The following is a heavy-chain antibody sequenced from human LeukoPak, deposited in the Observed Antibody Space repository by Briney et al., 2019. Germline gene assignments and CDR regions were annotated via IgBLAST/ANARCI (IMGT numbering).Heavy chain of an antibody. D-gene: IGHD3-22*01. J-gene: IGHJ5*02. Sequence: SVKVSCKASGGTFSIYAISWVRQDPGQGLEWMGGIIPIFGTANYAQKFQGRVTITADESTSTAYMELSSLRSEDTAVYFCAREGQYYYDSSGYLSWFDPWGQGTLVTVSS. CDR3: AREGQYYYDSSGYLSWFDP. V-gene: IGHV1-69*13. CDR2: IIPIFGTA. CDR1: GGTFSIYA.